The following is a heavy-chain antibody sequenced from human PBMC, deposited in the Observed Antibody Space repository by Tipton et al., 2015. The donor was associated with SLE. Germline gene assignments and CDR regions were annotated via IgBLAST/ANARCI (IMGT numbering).Heavy chain of an antibody. CDR1: GGSITSYY. V-gene: IGHV4-59*12. D-gene: IGHD3-9*01. Sequence: TLSLTCTVAGGSITSYYWSWIRQPPGKGLEWIGDIYYIGNTNYNPSLKSRVTISVDTSKNQFSLKLTSVTAADTAVYYCAREKLRYHFDDWGQGTLVTVSS. CDR2: IYYIGNT. CDR3: AREKLRYHFDD. J-gene: IGHJ4*02.